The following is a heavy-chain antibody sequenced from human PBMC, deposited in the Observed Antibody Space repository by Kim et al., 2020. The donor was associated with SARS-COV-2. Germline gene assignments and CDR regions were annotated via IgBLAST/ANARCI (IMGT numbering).Heavy chain of an antibody. J-gene: IGHJ4*02. V-gene: IGHV1-3*01. CDR3: ARNEDY. Sequence: ASVKVSCKASGYTFTSYAFHWVRQAPGQRLEWMGWIDADNGNTKYSQKFQGRVTITRDTSATTAYVELSSLRSEDTAVYYCARNEDYWGQGTLVTVSS. CDR1: GYTFTSYA. CDR2: IDADNGNT.